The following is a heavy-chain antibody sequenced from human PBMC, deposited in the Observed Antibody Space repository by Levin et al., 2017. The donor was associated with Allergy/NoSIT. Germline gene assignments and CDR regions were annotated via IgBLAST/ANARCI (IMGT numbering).Heavy chain of an antibody. CDR2: LPSLCRP. CDR3: AKEMTRVIPVFDY. Sequence: LSFSSSGLSWINYVMRWGRKEKGPFLSFFSSLPSLCRPYYADSVKGRFTVSRDNSKNTLYLQMNSLRADDTAVYYCAKEMTRVIPVFDYWGQGTLVTVSS. J-gene: IGHJ4*02. V-gene: IGHV3-23*01. D-gene: IGHD2-2*01. CDR1: GLSWINYV.